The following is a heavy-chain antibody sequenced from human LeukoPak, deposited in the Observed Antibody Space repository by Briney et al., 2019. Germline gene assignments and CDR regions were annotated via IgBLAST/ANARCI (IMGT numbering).Heavy chain of an antibody. Sequence: PGGSLRLSCAASGFTFSDTWMHWVRQAPGKGLEWVSCISSDSNYIYYADSLKGRFTISRDNAKNSLYLQMNSLRVDDTAVYYCAINHRDGYSELGYWGQGTLVTVSS. D-gene: IGHD5-24*01. V-gene: IGHV3-21*06. CDR1: GFTFSDTW. CDR2: ISSDSNYI. CDR3: AINHRDGYSELGY. J-gene: IGHJ4*02.